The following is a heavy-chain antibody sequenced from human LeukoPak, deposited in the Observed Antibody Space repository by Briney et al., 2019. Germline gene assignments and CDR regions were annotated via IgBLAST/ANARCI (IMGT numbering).Heavy chain of an antibody. D-gene: IGHD3-22*01. J-gene: IGHJ4*02. V-gene: IGHV3-21*04. CDR1: GFNLSSYS. Sequence: PGGSLRLSRAASGFNLSSYSMNWVRQAPGKGLEWVSSISSSSSYIYYADSVKGRFTISRDNSKNTLHLQMNSLRAEDTALYYCAKATTAIVVDNFFDYWGQGTLVSVSS. CDR3: AKATTAIVVDNFFDY. CDR2: ISSSSSYI.